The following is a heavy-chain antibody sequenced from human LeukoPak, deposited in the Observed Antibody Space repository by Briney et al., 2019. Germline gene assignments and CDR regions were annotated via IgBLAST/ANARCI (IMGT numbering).Heavy chain of an antibody. Sequence: GESLKISCKGSGYSFSNYWIGWVRQMPGRGLEWMGIIYPGDSHTTYSPSLEGQVTISADKSISSAYLQWSSLKASDTAMYYCARHYYGSSGYYYFDYWGQGTLVTVSS. CDR1: GYSFSNYW. J-gene: IGHJ4*02. D-gene: IGHD3-22*01. CDR3: ARHYYGSSGYYYFDY. CDR2: IYPGDSHT. V-gene: IGHV5-51*01.